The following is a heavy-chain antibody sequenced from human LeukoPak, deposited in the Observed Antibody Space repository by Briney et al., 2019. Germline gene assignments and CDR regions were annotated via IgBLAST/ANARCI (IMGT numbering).Heavy chain of an antibody. Sequence: GASVKVSCKASGGTISSYAINWVRQVPGQGLEWMGRIIPIFGTAYYAQKFQGRVTITTDESTSTAYMELSSLRSEDMAVYYCARGEFWSGLFDSWSQGTLVTVSS. CDR3: ARGEFWSGLFDS. CDR2: IIPIFGTA. J-gene: IGHJ4*02. V-gene: IGHV1-69*05. D-gene: IGHD3-3*01. CDR1: GGTISSYA.